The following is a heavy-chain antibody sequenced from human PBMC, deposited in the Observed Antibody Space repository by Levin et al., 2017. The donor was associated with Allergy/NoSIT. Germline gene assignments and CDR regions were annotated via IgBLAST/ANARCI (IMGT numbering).Heavy chain of an antibody. V-gene: IGHV3-53*01. CDR1: GLSVSDND. Sequence: GESLKISCAASGLSVSDNDMAWVRQAPGRGLEWVSIIYSGGNTYDADVVRGRFTISKESSQNRLFLQMSSLRAEDTAIYYCATMSSPSYYYAMDVRGQGTTVTVSS. J-gene: IGHJ6*02. CDR3: ATMSSPSYYYAMDV. CDR2: IYSGGNT.